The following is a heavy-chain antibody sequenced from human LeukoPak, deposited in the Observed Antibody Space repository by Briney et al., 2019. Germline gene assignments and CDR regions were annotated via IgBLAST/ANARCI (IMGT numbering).Heavy chain of an antibody. CDR3: AKGGVVITTFDY. Sequence: PGGTLRLSCVASGFTCSTYGMSWVRQAPGKGLEWVSGISGGNSRSTYYADSVKGRFTISRDNSKNTLYLQMNSLRAEDTAVYYCAKGGVVITTFDYWGQGTLVTDSS. CDR1: GFTCSTYG. D-gene: IGHD3-22*01. CDR2: ISGGNSRST. J-gene: IGHJ4*02. V-gene: IGHV3-23*01.